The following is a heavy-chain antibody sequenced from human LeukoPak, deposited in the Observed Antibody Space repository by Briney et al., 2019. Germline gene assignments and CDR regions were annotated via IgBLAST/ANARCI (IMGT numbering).Heavy chain of an antibody. Sequence: GGSLRLSCAASGFTFSTYSMNWVRQAPGKGLEWVSSIDSSGDYIYYADSVKGRFTISRDNSKNTLYLQMNSLRAEDTAVYYCAKVPRSVVIINWFDPWGQGALVTVSS. CDR1: GFTFSTYS. CDR2: IDSSGDYI. J-gene: IGHJ5*02. CDR3: AKVPRSVVIINWFDP. D-gene: IGHD3-3*01. V-gene: IGHV3-21*04.